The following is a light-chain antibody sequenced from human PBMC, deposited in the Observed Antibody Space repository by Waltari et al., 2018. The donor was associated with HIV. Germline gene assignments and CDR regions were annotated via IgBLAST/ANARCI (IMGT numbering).Light chain of an antibody. CDR3: QRYNSAQWT. Sequence: DIQMTQSPSSLSASVGDRVTIPCRASQDIFNYLAWYQQKPGKVPKLLIYAASTLQSGVPSRFSGSGSGPVFTLTISSLQPEDVAIYYCQRYNSAQWTFGQGTKVEIK. CDR2: AAS. V-gene: IGKV1-27*01. CDR1: QDIFNY. J-gene: IGKJ1*01.